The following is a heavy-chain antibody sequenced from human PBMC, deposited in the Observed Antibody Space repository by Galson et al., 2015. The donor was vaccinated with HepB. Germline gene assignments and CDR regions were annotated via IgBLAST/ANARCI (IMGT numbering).Heavy chain of an antibody. CDR3: ARDRARVEEVGATSWFDP. J-gene: IGHJ5*02. D-gene: IGHD1-26*01. Sequence: SLRLSCAASGFTFSSYAMHWVRQAPGKGLEWVAVISYDGSNKYYADSVKGRFTISRDNSKNTLYLQMNSLRAEDTAVYYCARDRARVEEVGATSWFDPWGQGTLVTVSS. CDR2: ISYDGSNK. V-gene: IGHV3-30*04. CDR1: GFTFSSYA.